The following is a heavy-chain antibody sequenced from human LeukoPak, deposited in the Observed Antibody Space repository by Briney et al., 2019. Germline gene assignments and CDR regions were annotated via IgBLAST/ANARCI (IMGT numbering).Heavy chain of an antibody. CDR3: ARDEGDYYGA. CDR2: ISYDGSNK. J-gene: IGHJ4*02. CDR1: GFTFSSYA. D-gene: IGHD4-17*01. V-gene: IGHV3-30-3*01. Sequence: GGSLRLSCAASGFTFSSYAMHWVRQAPGKGLEWVAVISYDGSNKYYADSVKGRFTISRDNSKNTLYLQMNSLRAEDTAVYYCARDEGDYYGAWGQGTLVTVSS.